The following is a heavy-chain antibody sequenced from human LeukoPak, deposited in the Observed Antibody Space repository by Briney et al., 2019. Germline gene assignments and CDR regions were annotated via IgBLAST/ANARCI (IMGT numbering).Heavy chain of an antibody. V-gene: IGHV3-49*04. CDR3: TSTRGYSYGYVDY. CDR2: IRSKAYGGTT. J-gene: IGHJ4*02. CDR1: GFTFGDYA. D-gene: IGHD5-18*01. Sequence: GGSLRLSCTASGFTFGDYAMSWVRQAPGKGLEWVGFIRSKAYGGTTEYAASVKGRFTISRDDSKSIAYLQMNSLKTEDTAVYYCTSTRGYSYGYVDYWGQGTLVTVST.